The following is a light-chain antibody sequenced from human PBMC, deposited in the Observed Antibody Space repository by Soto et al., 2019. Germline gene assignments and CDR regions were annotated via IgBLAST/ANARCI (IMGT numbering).Light chain of an antibody. CDR1: PSVTNF. J-gene: IGKJ5*01. V-gene: IGKV3-11*01. CDR2: GAF. CDR3: QQRNICPPVT. Sequence: EIVLTQSPATLSLSPGERATLSCRASPSVTNFLAWYQQKPGQAPRLLIYGAFNRATGIPARFSGSASGTDFTLTISSLEPEDSAIYYCQQRNICPPVTFGQGTRLQIK.